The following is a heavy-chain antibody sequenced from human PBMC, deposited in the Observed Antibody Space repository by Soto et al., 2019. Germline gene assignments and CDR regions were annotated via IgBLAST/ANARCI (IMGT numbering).Heavy chain of an antibody. CDR2: ISGSGGST. V-gene: IGHV3-23*01. CDR3: AHSPTIFGVVPFDY. Sequence: PGGSLRLSCAASGFTFSSYAMSWVRQAPGKGLEWVSAISGSGGSTYYADSVRGRFTISRDNSKNTLYLQMNSLRAEDTAVYYCAHSPTIFGVVPFDYWGQGTLVTVSS. CDR1: GFTFSSYA. J-gene: IGHJ4*02. D-gene: IGHD3-3*01.